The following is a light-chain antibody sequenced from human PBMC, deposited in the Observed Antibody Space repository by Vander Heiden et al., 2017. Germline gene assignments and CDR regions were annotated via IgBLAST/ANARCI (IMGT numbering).Light chain of an antibody. CDR2: AAS. CDR1: QSISSY. Sequence: DIQMTHSPSSLSASVGDRVTITCRASQSISSYLNWYQQKPGKAPKILIYAASSGKSGVPQRFSGSGYGKDFTLTSSRLQHADFAHYYGQQSYSTTTFGQGTLLEIK. J-gene: IGKJ5*01. CDR3: QQSYSTTT. V-gene: IGKV1-39*01.